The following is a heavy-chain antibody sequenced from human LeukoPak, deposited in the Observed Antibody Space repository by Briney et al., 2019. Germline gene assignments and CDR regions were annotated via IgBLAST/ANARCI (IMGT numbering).Heavy chain of an antibody. J-gene: IGHJ3*02. CDR2: ISGSGGST. CDR1: GFTFSSYA. Sequence: TGGSLRLSCAASGFTFSSYAMSWVRQAPGKGLEWVSAISGSGGSTYYADSVKGRFTISRDNSKNTLYLQMNSLRAEDTAVYCCAKDGVGATLDDAFDIWGQGTMVTVSS. D-gene: IGHD1-26*01. CDR3: AKDGVGATLDDAFDI. V-gene: IGHV3-23*01.